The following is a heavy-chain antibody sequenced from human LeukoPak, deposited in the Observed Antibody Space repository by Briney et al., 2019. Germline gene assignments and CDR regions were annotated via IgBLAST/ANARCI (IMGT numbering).Heavy chain of an antibody. V-gene: IGHV3-33*01. CDR1: GFTFSSYG. CDR2: IWYDGSNK. D-gene: IGHD2-15*01. CDR3: ASSGRGYCSGGSCYPASYYYYGMDV. J-gene: IGHJ6*02. Sequence: SGGSLRLSCAASGFTFSSYGMHWVRQAPGKGLEWVAVIWYDGSNKYYADSVKGRFTISRDNSKNTLYLQMNSLRAEDTAVYYCASSGRGYCSGGSCYPASYYYYGMDVWGQGTTVTVSS.